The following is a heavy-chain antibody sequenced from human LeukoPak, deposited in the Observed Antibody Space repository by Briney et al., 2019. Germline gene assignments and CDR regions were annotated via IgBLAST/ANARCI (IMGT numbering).Heavy chain of an antibody. V-gene: IGHV4-61*01. Sequence: SETLALTCTVSGGSVSSVIHYWTWIRQPPGKGLEWIGYIFNRGGTMYNPSLKGRVTVSADMSRNQFSLELNSVTAADTAVHYCARGRYDSSGYYYFDYWGQGTLVPVSS. J-gene: IGHJ4*02. D-gene: IGHD3-22*01. CDR3: ARGRYDSSGYYYFDY. CDR2: IFNRGGT. CDR1: GGSVSSVIHY.